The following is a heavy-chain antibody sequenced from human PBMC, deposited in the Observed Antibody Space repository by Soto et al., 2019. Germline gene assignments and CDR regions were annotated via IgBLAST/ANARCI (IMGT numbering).Heavy chain of an antibody. CDR1: GFTFSSYG. CDR3: ARTYGSGSSFLDY. J-gene: IGHJ4*02. D-gene: IGHD3-10*01. Sequence: GGSMRLSCAASGFTFSSYGMHWVRQAPGKGLEWVAVISYDGSNKYYADSVKSRVTISVDTSKNQFSLKLSSVTAADTAVYYCARTYGSGSSFLDYWGQGTLVTVSS. V-gene: IGHV3-30*03. CDR2: ISYDGSNK.